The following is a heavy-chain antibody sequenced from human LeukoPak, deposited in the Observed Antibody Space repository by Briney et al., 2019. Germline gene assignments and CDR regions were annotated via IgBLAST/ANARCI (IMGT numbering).Heavy chain of an antibody. J-gene: IGHJ1*01. D-gene: IGHD2-15*01. V-gene: IGHV3-21*01. Sequence: KPGGSLRLSCAASGFPFSSYYVNWVRPAPGKGLEWVSCISSRSTYIFYSDSVRGRFAISRDDARNSLHLQLNSLRAEDTAVYYCATGEEGSEWWYLQHWGQGTLVTVSS. CDR2: ISSRSTYI. CDR1: GFPFSSYY. CDR3: ATGEEGSEWWYLQH.